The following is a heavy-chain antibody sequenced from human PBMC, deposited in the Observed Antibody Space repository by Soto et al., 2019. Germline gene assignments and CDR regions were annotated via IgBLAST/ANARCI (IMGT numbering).Heavy chain of an antibody. CDR1: GGSISSGGYY. CDR2: IYYSGST. V-gene: IGHV4-31*03. D-gene: IGHD5-18*01. Sequence: PSETLSLTCTVSGGSISSGGYYWSWIRQHPRKGMEWIGYIYYSGSTYYNPSLKSRVTISVDTAKNQFSLKLSSVTAADTAVYYCSREGNSYGFTNYYYYGMDVWGQGTTVTVSS. CDR3: SREGNSYGFTNYYYYGMDV. J-gene: IGHJ6*02.